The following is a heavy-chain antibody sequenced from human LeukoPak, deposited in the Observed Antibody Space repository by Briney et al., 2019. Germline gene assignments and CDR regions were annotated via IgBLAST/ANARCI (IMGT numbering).Heavy chain of an antibody. CDR1: GFTFSSYS. V-gene: IGHV3-21*01. J-gene: IGHJ4*02. D-gene: IGHD6-13*01. CDR2: ISSSSSYT. CDR3: APYSSRSRAFDY. Sequence: SGGSLRLSCAASGFTFSSYSMNWVRQAPGKGLEWVSSISSSSSYTNYADSVKGRFTISRDNAKNSLYLQMNSLRAEDTAVYYCAPYSSRSRAFDYWGQGTLVTVSS.